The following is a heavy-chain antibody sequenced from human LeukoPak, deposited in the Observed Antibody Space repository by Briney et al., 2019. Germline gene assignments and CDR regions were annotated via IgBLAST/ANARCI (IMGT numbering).Heavy chain of an antibody. J-gene: IGHJ3*01. D-gene: IGHD3-22*01. CDR1: GFTVSSTY. CDR2: FYSDTNT. V-gene: IGHV3-53*01. CDR3: ARVSPYYFDSDGYPTVSYPFDV. Sequence: GGSLRLSCAASGFTVSSTYMSWVHQPPGKGLEWASVFYSDTNTNFADSVKGRFTMSRDTSKNTLYLQMNSLRAEDTAMYYCARVSPYYFDSDGYPTVSYPFDVWGQGTMVTVSS.